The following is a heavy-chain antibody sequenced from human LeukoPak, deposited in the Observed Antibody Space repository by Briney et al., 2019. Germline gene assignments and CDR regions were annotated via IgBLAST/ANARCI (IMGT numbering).Heavy chain of an antibody. CDR1: GYTFTGYY. J-gene: IGHJ6*04. D-gene: IGHD1-1*01. V-gene: IGHV1-2*04. Sequence: ASVKVSCKASGYTFTGYYMHWVRQAPGQGLEWMGWINPNSGGTNYAQKFQGWVTMTRDTSISTAYMELSRLRSDDTAVYYCARAGVGTTGTTDLFYYYYGMDVRGKGTTVTVSS. CDR3: ARAGVGTTGTTDLFYYYYGMDV. CDR2: INPNSGGT.